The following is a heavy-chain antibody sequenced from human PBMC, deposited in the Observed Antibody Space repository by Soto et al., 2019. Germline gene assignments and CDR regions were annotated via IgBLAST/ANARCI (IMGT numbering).Heavy chain of an antibody. J-gene: IGHJ4*02. Sequence: PGGPLRLSCASAGFTFSSYSMNWVRQAPGKGLEWVSSISSSSSYIYYADSVKGRFTISRDNAKNSLNLQMNSLRAEDTAVYYCARTVAVAGIGGDFDYWGQGTLVTVSS. D-gene: IGHD6-19*01. CDR2: ISSSSSYI. V-gene: IGHV3-21*01. CDR3: ARTVAVAGIGGDFDY. CDR1: GFTFSSYS.